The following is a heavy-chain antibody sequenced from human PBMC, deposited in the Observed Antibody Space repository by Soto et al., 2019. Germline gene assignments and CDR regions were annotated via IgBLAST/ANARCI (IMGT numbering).Heavy chain of an antibody. CDR3: ARRNWAFDY. D-gene: IGHD3-16*01. Sequence: SETLSLTCSVSGGSISSFYWSWIRQPPGKGLEWIGQIYHSGSTNYNPSLKSRVAMSVDLSKNHFSLRLNSVTAADTALYFCARRNWAFDYWGQGLLVTVS. CDR2: IYHSGST. CDR1: GGSISSFY. J-gene: IGHJ4*02. V-gene: IGHV4-59*08.